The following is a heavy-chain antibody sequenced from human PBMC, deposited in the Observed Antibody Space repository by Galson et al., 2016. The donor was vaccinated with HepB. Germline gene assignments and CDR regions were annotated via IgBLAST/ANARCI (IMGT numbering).Heavy chain of an antibody. Sequence: SLRLSCAASGFTFSSYWMHWVRQAPGKGLVWVSRIKSDGNSTSYADSVKGRFTISRDNAKNTLYLQMNSLRAEDTAVYYCARAWTGIPFAEYYYYYGMDVWGQGTTVTVSS. CDR2: IKSDGNST. J-gene: IGHJ6*02. V-gene: IGHV3-74*01. CDR3: ARAWTGIPFAEYYYYYGMDV. CDR1: GFTFSSYW. D-gene: IGHD3/OR15-3a*01.